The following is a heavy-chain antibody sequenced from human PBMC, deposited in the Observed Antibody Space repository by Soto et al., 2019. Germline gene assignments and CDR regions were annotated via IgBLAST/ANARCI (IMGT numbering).Heavy chain of an antibody. V-gene: IGHV1-69*01. J-gene: IGHJ4*02. Sequence: QGQLVQSGAEVKRPGSSVRVSCRASGGTFYTSAFTWVRQAPGQGLEWMGGITPMIGTTKYAQKFHGRVTFSADESASTAYMELSNLRSDDKAVYYCARDVSVMTSVFGFWGQGTLITVSS. CDR2: ITPMIGTT. CDR1: GGTFYTSA. D-gene: IGHD3-10*01. CDR3: ARDVSVMTSVFGF.